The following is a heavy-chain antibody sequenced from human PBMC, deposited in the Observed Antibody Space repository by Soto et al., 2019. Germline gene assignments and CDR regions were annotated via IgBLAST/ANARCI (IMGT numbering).Heavy chain of an antibody. CDR2: INPNSGGT. J-gene: IGHJ6*02. CDR3: ARGNVYYDILTGYYGMDV. D-gene: IGHD3-9*01. Sequence: QVQLVQSGAEVKKPGASVKVSCKASGYTFTGYYMHWVRQAPGQGLEWMGWINPNSGGTNYAQKFQGWVTMTRDTSISTAYMELSRLRSDDTAVYYCARGNVYYDILTGYYGMDVWGQGTTVTVSS. V-gene: IGHV1-2*04. CDR1: GYTFTGYY.